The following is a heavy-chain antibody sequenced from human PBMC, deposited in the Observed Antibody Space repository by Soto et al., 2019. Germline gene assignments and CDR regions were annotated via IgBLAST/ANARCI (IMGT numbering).Heavy chain of an antibody. CDR1: GFIFSSYP. V-gene: IGHV3-23*01. CDR3: AKETISTSCCNWFDP. J-gene: IGHJ5*02. D-gene: IGHD2-2*01. CDR2: IGGSGIST. Sequence: ELQLLESGGGLVKPGGSLRLSCAASGFIFSSYPMSWVRQAPGKGLEWVSAIGGSGISTYYANSVKGRFTISRDNSKNTLYLQMNSLRAEDTAVYYCAKETISTSCCNWFDPWGQGTLVTVSS.